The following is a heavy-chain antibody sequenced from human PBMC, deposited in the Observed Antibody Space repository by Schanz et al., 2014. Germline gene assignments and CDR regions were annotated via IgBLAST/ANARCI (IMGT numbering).Heavy chain of an antibody. J-gene: IGHJ6*01. V-gene: IGHV3-48*01. CDR1: GFIVSSTY. CDR2: ISNSGTTI. Sequence: AQLVESGGDLVQPGGSQRLSCAASGFIVSSTYMTWVRQAPGKGLEWVSYISNSGTTIYYADPVKGRFTISRDNSKNTLYLQMKSLRVEDTAVYYCVKDPDKYNWNDVEGMDVWGPGTTVTVSS. D-gene: IGHD1-1*01. CDR3: VKDPDKYNWNDVEGMDV.